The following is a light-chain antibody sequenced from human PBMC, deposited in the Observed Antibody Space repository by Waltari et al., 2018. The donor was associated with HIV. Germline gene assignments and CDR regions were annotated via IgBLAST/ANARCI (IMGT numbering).Light chain of an antibody. Sequence: NFMLTQPHSVSESPGKTVTISCTRTSGSIASNYVQWYQQRPGSAPIIFIYEDNQRPPKVPDRFSGSSDYSSNSASLTISGLRADDEAVYYCQSYDRDNPNVVFGGGTRLTVL. V-gene: IGLV6-57*04. CDR3: QSYDRDNPNVV. CDR2: EDN. J-gene: IGLJ2*01. CDR1: SGSIASNY.